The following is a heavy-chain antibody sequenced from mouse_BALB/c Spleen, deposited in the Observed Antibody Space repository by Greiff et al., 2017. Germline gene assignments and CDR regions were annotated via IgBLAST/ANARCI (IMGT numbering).Heavy chain of an antibody. CDR3: ARLRYGNLYAMDY. V-gene: IGHV3-2*02. Sequence: EVKLVESGPGLVKPSQSLSLTCTVTGYSITSDYAWNWIRQFPGNKLEWMGYISYSGSTSYNPSLKSRISITRDTSKNQFFLQLNSVTTEDTATYYCARLRYGNLYAMDYWGQGTSVTVSS. D-gene: IGHD2-10*02. J-gene: IGHJ4*01. CDR2: ISYSGST. CDR1: GYSITSDYA.